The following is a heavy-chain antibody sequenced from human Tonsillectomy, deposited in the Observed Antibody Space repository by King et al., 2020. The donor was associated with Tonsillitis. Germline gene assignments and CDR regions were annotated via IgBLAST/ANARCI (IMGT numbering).Heavy chain of an antibody. J-gene: IGHJ5*02. CDR3: ARFPYHYDSSVYLSSRYNWFDP. CDR2: ISSSSSHI. CDR1: GFTFSSYT. Sequence: VQLVESGGGLVKPGGSLRLSCAASGFTFSSYTMNWVRQAPGKGLEWVSSISSSSSHIYYVDSVKGRFTISRDNAKNSVYLQMNSLRAEDTAVYYCARFPYHYDSSVYLSSRYNWFDPWGQGTLVTVSS. D-gene: IGHD3-22*01. V-gene: IGHV3-21*01.